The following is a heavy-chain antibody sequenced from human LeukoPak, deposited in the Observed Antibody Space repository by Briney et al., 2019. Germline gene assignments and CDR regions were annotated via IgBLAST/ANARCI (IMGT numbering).Heavy chain of an antibody. Sequence: GESLKISCAASGFTVSSNYMSWVRQAPGKGLEWVSVIYSGGSTYYADSVKGRFTISRDNSKNTLYLQMNSLRAEDTAVYYCARGNCSGGSCYPFDYWGQGTLVTVSS. V-gene: IGHV3-66*02. D-gene: IGHD2-15*01. J-gene: IGHJ4*02. CDR2: IYSGGST. CDR3: ARGNCSGGSCYPFDY. CDR1: GFTVSSNY.